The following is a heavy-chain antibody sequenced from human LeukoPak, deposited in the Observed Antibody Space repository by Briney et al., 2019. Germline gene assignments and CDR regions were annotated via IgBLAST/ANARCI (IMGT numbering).Heavy chain of an antibody. Sequence: PGGSLRLSCAASGFTFSSYGMHWVRQAPGKGLEWVANTKQDGSEKNYVDSVKGRFTISRDNAENSLFLQMNSLRVEDSAVYYCAREWQGGIAAAGTRIEGDYWGQGTLVAVSS. V-gene: IGHV3-7*01. CDR2: TKQDGSEK. CDR3: AREWQGGIAAAGTRIEGDY. J-gene: IGHJ4*02. CDR1: GFTFSSYG. D-gene: IGHD6-13*01.